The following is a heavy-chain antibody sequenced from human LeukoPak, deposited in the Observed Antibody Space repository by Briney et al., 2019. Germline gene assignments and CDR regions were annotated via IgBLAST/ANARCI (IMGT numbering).Heavy chain of an antibody. CDR2: IYHSGTA. D-gene: IGHD1-26*01. CDR1: GGSISSRHW. V-gene: IGHV4-4*02. J-gene: IGHJ4*02. CDR3: ARGEKWELQGRLDY. Sequence: PSETLSLTCDVSGGSISSRHWWSWVRQPPGKGLEWIGEIYHSGTANYNPSLKSRVTMSADTSKNQISLKLTSVTAADTAVYYCARGEKWELQGRLDYWGQGTLVTVSS.